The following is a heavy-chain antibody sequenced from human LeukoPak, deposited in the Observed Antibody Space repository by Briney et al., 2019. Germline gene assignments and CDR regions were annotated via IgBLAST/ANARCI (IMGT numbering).Heavy chain of an antibody. V-gene: IGHV1-18*01. CDR3: ARASDYDSSGYTFDY. CDR1: GYTFTSYG. Sequence: ASVKVSCKASGYTFTSYGISWVGQAPGQGLEWMGWISAYNGNTNYAQKLQGRVTMTTDTSTSTAYMELRSLRSDDTAVYYCARASDYDSSGYTFDYWGQGTLVTVSS. CDR2: ISAYNGNT. D-gene: IGHD3-22*01. J-gene: IGHJ4*02.